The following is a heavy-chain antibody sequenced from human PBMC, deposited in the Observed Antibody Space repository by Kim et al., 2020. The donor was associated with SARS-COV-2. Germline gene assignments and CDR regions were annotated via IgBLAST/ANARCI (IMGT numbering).Heavy chain of an antibody. V-gene: IGHV4-39*07. CDR2: IYYSGST. Sequence: SETLSLTCTVSGGSISSSSYYWGWIRQPPGKGLEWIGSIYYSGSTYYNPSLKSRVTISVDTSKNQFSLKLSSVTAADTAVYYCAREEDYYGSGSYYPPGYWGQGTLVTVSS. J-gene: IGHJ4*02. D-gene: IGHD3-10*01. CDR1: GGSISSSSYY. CDR3: AREEDYYGSGSYYPPGY.